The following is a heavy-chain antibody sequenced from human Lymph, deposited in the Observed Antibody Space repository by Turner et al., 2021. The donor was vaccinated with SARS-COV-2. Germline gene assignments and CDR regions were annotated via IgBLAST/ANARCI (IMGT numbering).Heavy chain of an antibody. CDR3: ARDIPTTADYFDY. D-gene: IGHD4-17*01. CDR1: GFTFSTYS. Sequence: EVQLVVSGGGLVKPGGSLSRSCAASGFTFSTYSMNWVRQAPGKGLEWISSIISSSSYIYYADSVKGRFTISRDDAKNSLYLQMNSLRAEDTAVYYCARDIPTTADYFDYWGQGTLVTVSS. J-gene: IGHJ4*02. V-gene: IGHV3-21*01. CDR2: IISSSSYI.